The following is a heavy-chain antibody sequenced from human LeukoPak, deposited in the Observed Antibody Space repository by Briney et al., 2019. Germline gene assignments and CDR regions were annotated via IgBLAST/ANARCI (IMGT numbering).Heavy chain of an antibody. V-gene: IGHV4-39*01. J-gene: IGHJ4*02. Sequence: SETLSLTCTVSGGSISSSSYYWGWIRQPPGKGLEWIGSIYYSGSTYYNPSLKSRVTISVDTSKNQFSLKLSSVTAADTAVYYCARLGTYYDILTGDRLYCFDYWGQGTLVTVSS. CDR1: GGSISSSSYY. CDR3: ARLGTYYDILTGDRLYCFDY. CDR2: IYYSGST. D-gene: IGHD3-9*01.